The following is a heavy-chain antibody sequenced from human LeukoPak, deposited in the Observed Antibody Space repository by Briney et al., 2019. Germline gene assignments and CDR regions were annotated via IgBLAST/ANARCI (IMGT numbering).Heavy chain of an antibody. V-gene: IGHV3-30*03. CDR1: GFTFSSYG. CDR3: TTGGYSYGTYYYYYMDV. J-gene: IGHJ6*03. D-gene: IGHD5-18*01. Sequence: PGGSLRLSCAASGFTFSSYGMHWVRQAPGKGLEWVAVISYDGSNKYYADSVKGRFTISRDNSKNTLYLQMNSLKTEDTAVYYCTTGGYSYGTYYYYYMDVWGKGTTVTISS. CDR2: ISYDGSNK.